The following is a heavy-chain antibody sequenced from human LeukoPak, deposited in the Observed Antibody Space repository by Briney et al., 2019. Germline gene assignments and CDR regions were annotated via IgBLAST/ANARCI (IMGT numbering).Heavy chain of an antibody. CDR1: GFTFSSYA. J-gene: IGHJ4*02. CDR2: INWNGCST. D-gene: IGHD1-1*01. V-gene: IGHV3-20*04. Sequence: GGSLRLSCAASGFTFSSYAMSWVRQAPGKGLEWVSGINWNGCSTGYADSVKGRFTISRDNAKNSLYLQMNSLRAEDTALYYCARDRTGVNDYWGQGTLVTVSS. CDR3: ARDRTGVNDY.